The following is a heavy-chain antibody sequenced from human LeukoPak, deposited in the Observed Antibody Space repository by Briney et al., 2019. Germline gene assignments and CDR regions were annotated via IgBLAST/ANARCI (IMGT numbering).Heavy chain of an antibody. V-gene: IGHV1-2*02. J-gene: IGHJ5*02. CDR2: INPNCGGT. CDR3: AREDYYDSSGYYPNWFDP. CDR1: VYTFTGYY. Sequence: ASVTVSCKSSVYTFTGYYMHWVRQAPGQGLEWMGCINPNCGGTNYAQKFQGRVTMTRDTSISTAYMELSRLRSDDTAVYYCAREDYYDSSGYYPNWFDPWGQGTLVTVSS. D-gene: IGHD3-22*01.